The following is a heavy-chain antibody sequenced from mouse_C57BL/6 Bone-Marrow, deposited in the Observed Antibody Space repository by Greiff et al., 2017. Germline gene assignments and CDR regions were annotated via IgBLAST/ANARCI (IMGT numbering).Heavy chain of an antibody. Sequence: VQLQQSGAELVRPGASVKLSCTASGFNIKDDYIHWVKQRPEQGLEWIGWIDPEIGVTEYASKFQGKATIPSDTSSNPAYLQLSSLTSEDTAVYCCSSFDGNYFDFWGQGTPLTVAS. CDR1: GFNIKDDY. J-gene: IGHJ2*01. CDR3: SSFDGNYFDF. CDR2: IDPEIGVT. D-gene: IGHD2-3*01. V-gene: IGHV14-4*01.